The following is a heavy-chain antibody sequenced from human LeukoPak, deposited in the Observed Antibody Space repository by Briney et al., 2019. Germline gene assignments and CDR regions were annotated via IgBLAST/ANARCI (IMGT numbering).Heavy chain of an antibody. D-gene: IGHD3-22*01. V-gene: IGHV3-23*01. J-gene: IGHJ3*02. Sequence: GGSLRLSCAASGFTFSSYAMSWVRQAPGKGLEWVSAISGSGGSTYYADSVKGRFTISRDNSKNTLYLQMNSLRAEDTAVHYCAKDKNLPDYYDSSDDAFDIWGQGTMVTVSS. CDR2: ISGSGGST. CDR3: AKDKNLPDYYDSSDDAFDI. CDR1: GFTFSSYA.